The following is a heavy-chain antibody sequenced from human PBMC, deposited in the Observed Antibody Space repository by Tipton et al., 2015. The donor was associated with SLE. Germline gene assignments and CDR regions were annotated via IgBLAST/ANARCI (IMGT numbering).Heavy chain of an antibody. CDR1: GGSISSGGYY. V-gene: IGHV4-39*07. CDR3: ARHPYSGSYLDAFDI. D-gene: IGHD1-26*01. J-gene: IGHJ3*02. Sequence: TLSLTCTVSGGSISSGGYYWGWIRQPPGKGLEWIGSIYHSGSTHYNPSLKSRVSISVDTSKNQFSLKLSSVTAADTAVYYCARHPYSGSYLDAFDIWGQGTMVTVSS. CDR2: IYHSGST.